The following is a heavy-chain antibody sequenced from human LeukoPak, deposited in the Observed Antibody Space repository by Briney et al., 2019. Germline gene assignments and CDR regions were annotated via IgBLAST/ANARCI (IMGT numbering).Heavy chain of an antibody. J-gene: IGHJ4*02. CDR3: ARRESSWYDY. Sequence: PSETLSLTCTVSGGSISSYYWSWIRQPPGKGLEWIGYIYYSGSTNYNPSLKSRVTISVDTSKNQFSLKLSSVTAADTAVYYRARRESSWYDYWGQGTLVTVSS. V-gene: IGHV4-59*01. CDR2: IYYSGST. CDR1: GGSISSYY. D-gene: IGHD6-13*01.